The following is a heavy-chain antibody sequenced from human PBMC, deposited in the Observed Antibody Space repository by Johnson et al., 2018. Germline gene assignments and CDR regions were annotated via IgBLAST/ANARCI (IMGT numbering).Heavy chain of an antibody. D-gene: IGHD6-6*01. V-gene: IGHV3-21*01. Sequence: VQLVESGGGLVKPGGSLRLSCAASGFTFSSYSMHWVRPAPGKGLEWVSSISSSSSYIYYADSVKGRFTFSRDNAKNSLYLQMDSLRAEDTDVYYCAKEYSSSRRLYYYYYRDVWGKGTAVTVSS. CDR2: ISSSSSYI. CDR3: AKEYSSSRRLYYYYYRDV. J-gene: IGHJ6*03. CDR1: GFTFSSYS.